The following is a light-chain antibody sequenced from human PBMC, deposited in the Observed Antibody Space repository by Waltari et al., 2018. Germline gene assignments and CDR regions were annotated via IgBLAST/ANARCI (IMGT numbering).Light chain of an antibody. CDR2: EVS. V-gene: IGLV2-8*01. CDR1: SSDVGGYNY. J-gene: IGLJ1*01. CDR3: SAYAGSNNWGV. Sequence: QSALTQPPSASGSPGQSVTISCTGTSSDVGGYNYVSWYQQHPGKAPKLMIYEVSKRPTGVTDRCSGSKAGNTASLTVAGLQAEDEADYYCSAYAGSNNWGVFGTGTKVTVL.